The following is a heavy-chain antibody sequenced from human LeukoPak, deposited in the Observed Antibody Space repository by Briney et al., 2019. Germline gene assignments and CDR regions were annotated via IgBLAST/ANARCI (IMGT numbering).Heavy chain of an antibody. CDR2: IRQDGSEK. CDR3: AVTTGLIGDY. J-gene: IGHJ4*02. CDR1: GFTFTDYW. Sequence: TGGSLRLSCAVSGFTFTDYWMNWVRQAPGKGPEWVASIRQDGSEKTYVDSVKGRFTISRDNTKNSLSLQLNGLRAEDTAVYYCAVTTGLIGDYWGQGTLVTVSS. D-gene: IGHD4-17*01. V-gene: IGHV3-7*01.